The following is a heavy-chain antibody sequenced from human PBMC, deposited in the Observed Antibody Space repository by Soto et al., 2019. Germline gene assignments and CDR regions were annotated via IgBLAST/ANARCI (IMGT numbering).Heavy chain of an antibody. J-gene: IGHJ4*02. CDR2: INAGNGNT. CDR3: RLGPGYSSYDPPLDY. CDR1: GYTFTSYA. V-gene: IGHV1-3*01. D-gene: IGHD5-12*01. Sequence: ASVKVSCKASGYTFTSYAMHWVRQAPGQRLEWMGWINAGNGNTKYSQKFQGRVTITRDTSASTAYMELSSLRSEDTAVYYCRLGPGYSSYDPPLDYWGQGTLVIGSS.